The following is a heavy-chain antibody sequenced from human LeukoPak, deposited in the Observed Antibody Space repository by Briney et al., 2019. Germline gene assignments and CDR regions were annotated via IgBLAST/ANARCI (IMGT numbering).Heavy chain of an antibody. D-gene: IGHD5-18*01. J-gene: IGHJ4*02. CDR2: IAYDGINK. Sequence: GGSLRLSCAASGFTFSSYAIHWVRQAPGKGLEWVAVIAYDGINKYYADAVKGRFTISRDNSKNTLYLQMNSLRAEDTAVYYCASKRGYNYGYDYWGQGTLVTVSS. CDR1: GFTFSSYA. V-gene: IGHV3-30-3*01. CDR3: ASKRGYNYGYDY.